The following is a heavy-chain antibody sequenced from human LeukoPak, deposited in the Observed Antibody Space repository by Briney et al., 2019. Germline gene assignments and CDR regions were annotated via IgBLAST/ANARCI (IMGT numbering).Heavy chain of an antibody. D-gene: IGHD5-18*01. CDR2: MNPNSVNT. V-gene: IGHV1-8*02. CDR3: ARGGYSCDSYYGMVV. J-gene: IGHJ6*02. CDR1: RYTLTSYG. Sequence: GASVKASCKASRYTLTSYGIRGVRRAPGQGVEWMGWMNPNSVNTGYAQTSQGRVTMNRNTSTRTAYMERSSLRSEDTAVYYCARGGYSCDSYYGMVVWGQGATVTVSS.